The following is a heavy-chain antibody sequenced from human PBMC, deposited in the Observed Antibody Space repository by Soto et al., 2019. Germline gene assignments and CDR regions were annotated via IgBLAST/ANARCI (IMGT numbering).Heavy chain of an antibody. V-gene: IGHV1-18*01. CDR1: GYTFTNFG. Sequence: QVQLVQSGAEVKKPGASVKVSCKASGYTFTNFGISWVRQAPGQGLEWMGWISAYNGNTNYAQNFQGRVTMTTDTSTRAAYMGLRSLRSDDTAVYYCAIGGTPIDYWGQGTLVTVSS. CDR3: AIGGTPIDY. J-gene: IGHJ4*02. D-gene: IGHD3-16*01. CDR2: ISAYNGNT.